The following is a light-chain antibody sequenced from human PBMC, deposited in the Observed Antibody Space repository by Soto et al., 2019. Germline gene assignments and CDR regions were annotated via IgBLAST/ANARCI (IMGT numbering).Light chain of an antibody. CDR2: AAS. CDR1: QSISSY. CDR3: LQDYNYPRT. J-gene: IGKJ1*01. V-gene: IGKV1-39*01. Sequence: QMTQSPSSLSASVGEKIIITCRASQSISSYLNWYQQKPGKAPKFLIYAASSLQSGVPSRFSGSGSGTDFTLTISSLQPEDFATYYCLQDYNYPRTFGQGTKVDIK.